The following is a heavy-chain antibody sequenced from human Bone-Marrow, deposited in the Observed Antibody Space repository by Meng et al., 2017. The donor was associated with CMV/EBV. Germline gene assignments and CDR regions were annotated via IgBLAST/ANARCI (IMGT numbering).Heavy chain of an antibody. D-gene: IGHD3-22*01. CDR3: TREDYYSSGYPL. CDR1: GFTFGDYA. V-gene: IGHV3-49*04. J-gene: IGHJ4*02. Sequence: GESLKISCTASGFTFGDYAMSWVRQAPGKGLEWVGFIRSKAYGGTTEYAASVKGRFTISRDDSKSIAYLQMNSLKTEDTAVYYCTREDYYSSGYPLWGQGTLVPVSS. CDR2: IRSKAYGGTT.